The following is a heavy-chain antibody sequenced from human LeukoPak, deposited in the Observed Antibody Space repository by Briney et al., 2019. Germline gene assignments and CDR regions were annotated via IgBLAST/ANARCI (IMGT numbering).Heavy chain of an antibody. CDR3: ARGPYSSGWYDIYYYYYGMDV. Sequence: ASVKVSCKASGYTFTSYDINWVRQATGQGLEWMGWMNPNSGNTGYAQKFQGRVTMTRNTSISTAYMELSSLRSEGTAVYYCARGPYSSGWYDIYYYYYGMDVWGQGTTVTVSS. J-gene: IGHJ6*02. V-gene: IGHV1-8*01. D-gene: IGHD6-19*01. CDR2: MNPNSGNT. CDR1: GYTFTSYD.